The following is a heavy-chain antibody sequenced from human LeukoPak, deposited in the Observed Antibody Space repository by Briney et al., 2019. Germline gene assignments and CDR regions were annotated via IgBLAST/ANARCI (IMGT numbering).Heavy chain of an antibody. D-gene: IGHD3-10*01. CDR3: ARAPPITRGPFDP. CDR2: INPNLGGT. V-gene: IGHV1-2*02. CDR1: GYTFTGYY. J-gene: IGHJ5*02. Sequence: GASVKVSCKASGYTFTGYYMHWVRQAPGQGLEWMGWINPNLGGTIYAQKFQGRVTMTRDTSISTVYMELSRLRSDDTAVYYCARAPPITRGPFDPWGQGTLVTVSS.